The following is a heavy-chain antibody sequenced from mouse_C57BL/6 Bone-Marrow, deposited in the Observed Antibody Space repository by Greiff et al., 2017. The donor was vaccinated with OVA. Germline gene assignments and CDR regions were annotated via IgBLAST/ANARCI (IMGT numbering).Heavy chain of an antibody. CDR3: ARSGFDF. V-gene: IGHV1-81*01. Sequence: VQLQQSGAELARPGASVKLSCKASGYTFTSYGISWVKQRTGQGLEWIGEIYPRSGNTYYNEKFKGKATLTADKSSSTAYMELRSLTSEDSAVYFCARSGFDFWGTGTTVTVSS. CDR1: GYTFTSYG. CDR2: IYPRSGNT. J-gene: IGHJ1*03. D-gene: IGHD3-1*01.